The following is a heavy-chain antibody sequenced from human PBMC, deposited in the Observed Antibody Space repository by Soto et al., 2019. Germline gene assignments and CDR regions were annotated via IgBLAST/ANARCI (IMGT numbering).Heavy chain of an antibody. D-gene: IGHD3-10*01. V-gene: IGHV3-11*05. Sequence: QVQLVESGGGLVKPGGSLRLSCAASGFTFSDYYMSWIRQAPGKGLEWVSYISSSSSYTNYADSVKGRFTISRDNAQNSLYLQMNSLRAEDTAVYYCARERGSGSYYNVGYWGQGTLVTVSS. J-gene: IGHJ4*02. CDR2: ISSSSSYT. CDR3: ARERGSGSYYNVGY. CDR1: GFTFSDYY.